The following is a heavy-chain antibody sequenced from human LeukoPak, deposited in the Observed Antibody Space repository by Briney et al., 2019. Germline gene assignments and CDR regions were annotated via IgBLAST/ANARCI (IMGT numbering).Heavy chain of an antibody. V-gene: IGHV4-38-2*01. Sequence: SETLSLTCAVSGYSISSGYYWGWIRQPPGKGLEWIGSIYHSGSTYYNPSLKSRVTISVDTSKNQFSLKLSSVTAADTAVYYCARSPGYGAHWADAFDIWGQGTMVTVSS. CDR2: IYHSGST. D-gene: IGHD4-17*01. J-gene: IGHJ3*02. CDR3: ARSPGYGAHWADAFDI. CDR1: GYSISSGYY.